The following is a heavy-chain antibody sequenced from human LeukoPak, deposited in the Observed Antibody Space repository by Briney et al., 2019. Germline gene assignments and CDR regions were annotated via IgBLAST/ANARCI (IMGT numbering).Heavy chain of an antibody. V-gene: IGHV3-53*01. Sequence: GGSLRLSCAASGFTISSNYLSWVRQAPGKGLVWISALHSGGHTFYADSVRGRFTISRDNSKNTLYLQMNSLRAEDTAVYYCAKSTLGDYVYYFYAMDVWGQGTTVTVSS. D-gene: IGHD4-17*01. CDR1: GFTISSNY. CDR2: LHSGGHT. CDR3: AKSTLGDYVYYFYAMDV. J-gene: IGHJ6*02.